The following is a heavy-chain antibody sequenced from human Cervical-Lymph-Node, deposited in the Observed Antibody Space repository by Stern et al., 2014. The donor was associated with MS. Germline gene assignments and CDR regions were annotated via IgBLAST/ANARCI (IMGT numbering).Heavy chain of an antibody. Sequence: VQLVESGGGVVQPGRSLRVSCVASGFIFTNHGFSWVRQAPGKGLEWVALISYDGGEAKYADSVKGRFFVSRDNSNNTLYLEMNSLKTDDTAMYFCVKDAISVWFGDPPGDSWGQGTLVTVSS. CDR2: ISYDGGEA. V-gene: IGHV3-30*18. CDR3: VKDAISVWFGDPPGDS. CDR1: GFIFTNHG. J-gene: IGHJ4*02. D-gene: IGHD3-10*01.